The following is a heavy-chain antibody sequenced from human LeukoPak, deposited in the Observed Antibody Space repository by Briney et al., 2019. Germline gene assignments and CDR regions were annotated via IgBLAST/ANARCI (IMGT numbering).Heavy chain of an antibody. D-gene: IGHD1-1*01. J-gene: IGHJ6*04. CDR1: GGSFSGYY. Sequence: PSETLSLTCAVYGGSFSGYYWSWIRQPPGKGLEWIGEINHSGSTNYNPSLKSRVTISVDASKNQFSLKLSSVTAADTAVYYCARVPSVQLERRPGDYYYYGMDVWGKGTTVTVSS. CDR3: ARVPSVQLERRPGDYYYYGMDV. CDR2: INHSGST. V-gene: IGHV4-34*01.